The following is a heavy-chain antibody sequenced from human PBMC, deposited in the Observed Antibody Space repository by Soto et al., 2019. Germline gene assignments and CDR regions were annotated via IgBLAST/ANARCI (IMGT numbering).Heavy chain of an antibody. Sequence: SETLSLTCTVSGGSISSYYWSWIRQPPGKGLEWIGYIYYSGSTNYNPSLKSRVTISVDTSKNQFSLKLSSVTAADTAVYYCARDPQSGWLDYWGQGTLVTVS. D-gene: IGHD6-19*01. CDR1: GGSISSYY. V-gene: IGHV4-59*01. CDR3: ARDPQSGWLDY. CDR2: IYYSGST. J-gene: IGHJ4*02.